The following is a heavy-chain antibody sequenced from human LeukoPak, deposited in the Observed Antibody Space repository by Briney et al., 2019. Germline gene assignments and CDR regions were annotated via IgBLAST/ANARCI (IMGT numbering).Heavy chain of an antibody. Sequence: SETLSLTCAVSGGSISSGGYYWSWIRQHPGKGLEWIGYIYYSGSTYYNPSLKSRVTISVDTSKNQFSLKLSSVTAADTAVYYCARVSVYYYYGMDVWGQGTTVTVSS. V-gene: IGHV4-31*11. CDR2: IYYSGST. CDR1: GGSISSGGYY. J-gene: IGHJ6*02. CDR3: ARVSVYYYYGMDV.